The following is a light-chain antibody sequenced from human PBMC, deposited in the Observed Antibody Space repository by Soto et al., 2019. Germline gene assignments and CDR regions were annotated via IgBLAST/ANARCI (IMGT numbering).Light chain of an antibody. J-gene: IGLJ1*01. V-gene: IGLV2-14*01. CDR2: EVS. CDR3: SSYTSSSPYV. Sequence: QSVLTQPPSVSAAPGQKVTISCSGSSSNIGGNTVSWYQQHPGKVPKLMIYEVSNRPSGVSNRFSGSKSGNTASLTISGLQAEDEADYYCSSYTSSSPYVFGTGTKVTVL. CDR1: SSNIGGNT.